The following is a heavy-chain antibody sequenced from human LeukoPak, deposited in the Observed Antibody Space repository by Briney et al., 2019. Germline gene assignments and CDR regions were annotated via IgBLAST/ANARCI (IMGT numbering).Heavy chain of an antibody. V-gene: IGHV3-21*01. D-gene: IGHD2-15*01. CDR2: ISSSSTYI. J-gene: IGHJ6*02. Sequence: PGGSLRLSCAASGFTFSSYSMNWVRQAPGKGLEWVSSISSSSTYIYYADSVKGRFTISRDNAKNSLYLQMNSLRVEGTAVYYCARVGCSGGRCPGYGMDVWGQGTTVTVSS. CDR3: ARVGCSGGRCPGYGMDV. CDR1: GFTFSSYS.